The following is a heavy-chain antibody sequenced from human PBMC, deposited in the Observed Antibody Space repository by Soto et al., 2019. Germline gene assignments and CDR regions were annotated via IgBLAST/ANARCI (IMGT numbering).Heavy chain of an antibody. CDR2: FDPEDGET. Sequence: ASVKVSCKVSGYTLTELSMHWVRQAPGKGLEWMGGFDPEDGETIYAQKFQGRVTMTEDTSTDTAYMELSSLRSEDTAVYYCATVGPYYYGSGSYYRGAAYYYYGKDVWGQGTTVTVPS. CDR3: ATVGPYYYGSGSYYRGAAYYYYGKDV. D-gene: IGHD3-10*01. CDR1: GYTLTELS. J-gene: IGHJ6*02. V-gene: IGHV1-24*01.